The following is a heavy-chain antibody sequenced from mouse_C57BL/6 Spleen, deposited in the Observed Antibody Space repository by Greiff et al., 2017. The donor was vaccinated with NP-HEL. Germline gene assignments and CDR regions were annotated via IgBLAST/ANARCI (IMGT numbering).Heavy chain of an antibody. Sequence: VQLQQSGAELVKPGASVKMSCKASGYTFTTYPIEWMKQNHGKSLEWIGNFHPYNDDTKYNEKFKGKATLTVEKSSSTVYLELCRLTSDDSAVYYCARRYYGSSPWFAYWGQGTLVTVSA. J-gene: IGHJ3*01. V-gene: IGHV1-47*01. D-gene: IGHD1-1*01. CDR1: GYTFTTYP. CDR3: ARRYYGSSPWFAY. CDR2: FHPYNDDT.